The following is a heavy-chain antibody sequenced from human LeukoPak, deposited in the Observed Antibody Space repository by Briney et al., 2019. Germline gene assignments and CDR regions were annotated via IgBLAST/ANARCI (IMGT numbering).Heavy chain of an antibody. CDR2: INPNSGGT. V-gene: IGHV1-2*02. Sequence: GASVKVSCKASGYTFTGYYMHWVRQAPGQGLEWMGWINPNSGGTNYAQKFQGRVTMTRDTSISTAYMELSRLRSDDTAVYYCAREIENGSGSYYYYYGMDVWGRGTTVTVSS. CDR3: AREIENGSGSYYYYYGMDV. J-gene: IGHJ6*02. D-gene: IGHD3-10*01. CDR1: GYTFTGYY.